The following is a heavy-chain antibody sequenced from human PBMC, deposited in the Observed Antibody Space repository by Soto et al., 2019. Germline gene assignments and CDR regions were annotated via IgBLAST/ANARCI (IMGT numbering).Heavy chain of an antibody. D-gene: IGHD5-12*01. J-gene: IGHJ5*02. V-gene: IGHV1-8*01. CDR3: ARGRGARGYSGYDKQYNWFDP. CDR2: MNPNSGNT. CDR1: GYTFTSYD. Sequence: ASVKVSCKXSGYTFTSYDINWVRQATGQGLAWMGWMNPNSGNTGYAQKFQGRVTMTRNTSISTAYMELSSLRSEDTAVYYCARGRGARGYSGYDKQYNWFDPWGQGTLVTVSS.